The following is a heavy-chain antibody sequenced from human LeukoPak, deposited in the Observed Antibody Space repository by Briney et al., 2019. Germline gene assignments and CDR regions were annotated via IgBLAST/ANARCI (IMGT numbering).Heavy chain of an antibody. V-gene: IGHV3-48*03. CDR3: ARGDPHADL. Sequence: GGSLRLSCAASGFDLNTYEMNWVRQAPGKGLEWIADITISGHTKNYADSVKGRFTISRDNAGTSLFLQMNSLRVEDTGVYYCARGDPHADLWGQGTLVTASS. CDR1: GFDLNTYE. CDR2: ITISGHTK. J-gene: IGHJ5*02.